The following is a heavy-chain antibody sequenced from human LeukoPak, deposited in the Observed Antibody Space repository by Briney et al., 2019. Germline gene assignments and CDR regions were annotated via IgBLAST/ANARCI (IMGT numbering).Heavy chain of an antibody. CDR2: IHTNGNT. Sequence: SETLSLTCTVSGGSINSGGYYWGWIRQPAGKGLEWIGRIHTNGNTNYNPSLKSRVAISVDTSKKQFSLKLSSVTAADTAVYYCARDQLYAFDIWGQGTMVTVSS. CDR3: ARDQLYAFDI. CDR1: GGSINSGGYY. V-gene: IGHV4-61*02. D-gene: IGHD1-1*01. J-gene: IGHJ3*02.